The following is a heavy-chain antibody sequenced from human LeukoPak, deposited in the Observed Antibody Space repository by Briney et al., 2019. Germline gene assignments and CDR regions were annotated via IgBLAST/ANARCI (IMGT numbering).Heavy chain of an antibody. V-gene: IGHV1-46*01. J-gene: IGHJ4*02. D-gene: IGHD3-3*01. Sequence: GASVKVSCKASGYTFTRYYIHWVRQAPGQGLEWMGMINPSADATIYAQKFRVRVTMTRDMSTSTVYMEVSSLTSEDTAVYYCARVGDVLRIFDYWGQGTLVTVSS. CDR2: INPSADAT. CDR1: GYTFTRYY. CDR3: ARVGDVLRIFDY.